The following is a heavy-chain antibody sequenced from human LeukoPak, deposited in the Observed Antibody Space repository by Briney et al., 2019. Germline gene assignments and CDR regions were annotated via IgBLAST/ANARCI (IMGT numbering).Heavy chain of an antibody. CDR1: GGTFSSYA. D-gene: IGHD6-19*01. V-gene: IGHV1-69*04. J-gene: IGHJ6*02. CDR2: IIPILGIA. CDR3: ARDGAVAAYYYGMDV. Sequence: SVKVSCKASGGTFSSYAISWVRQAPGQGLEWMGRIIPILGIANYAQKFQGRVTITADKSTSTAYMELSSLRSEDTAVYYCARDGAVAAYYYGMDVWGQGTTVTVSS.